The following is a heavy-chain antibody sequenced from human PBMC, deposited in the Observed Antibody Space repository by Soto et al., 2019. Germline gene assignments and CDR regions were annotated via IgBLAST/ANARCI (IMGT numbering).Heavy chain of an antibody. Sequence: QVQLVQSGAEVKKPGSSVKVSYKASGGTFSSYAISWVRQAPGQGLEWMGGIIPIFGTANYAQKFQGRVTITADESPSTDYRELSSLRSEDTAVYYCARYEYSSSGWFDPWGQGTLVTVSS. CDR1: GGTFSSYA. CDR3: ARYEYSSSGWFDP. V-gene: IGHV1-69*12. J-gene: IGHJ5*02. CDR2: IIPIFGTA. D-gene: IGHD6-6*01.